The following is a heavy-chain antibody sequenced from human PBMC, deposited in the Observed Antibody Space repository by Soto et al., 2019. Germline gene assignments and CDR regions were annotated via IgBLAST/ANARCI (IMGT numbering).Heavy chain of an antibody. CDR1: GGTFSSYT. V-gene: IGHV1-69*08. J-gene: IGHJ4*02. D-gene: IGHD3-22*01. Sequence: QVQLVQSGAEVKKPGSSVKVSCKASGGTFSSYTISWVRQAPGQGLEWMGRIIPILGIANYAQKFQGRVTITADXLTXTXFMELSSLRSEDTAVYYCARDYSHYYDSSGGKYFDYWGQGTLVTVSS. CDR3: ARDYSHYYDSSGGKYFDY. CDR2: IIPILGIA.